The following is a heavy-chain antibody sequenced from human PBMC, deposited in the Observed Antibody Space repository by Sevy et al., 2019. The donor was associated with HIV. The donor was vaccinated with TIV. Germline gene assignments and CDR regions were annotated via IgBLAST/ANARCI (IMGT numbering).Heavy chain of an antibody. CDR1: GFTFSSYA. V-gene: IGHV3-23*01. CDR3: AKERVWELGYAFDI. CDR2: LSGSGGST. D-gene: IGHD6-13*01. Sequence: GGSLRLSCAASGFTFSSYAMNWVRQAPGKGLEWVSGLSGSGGSTNYADSVKGRFTISRDNSKNTLYLQMSSLRAEDTAVYYCAKERVWELGYAFDIWGQGTMVTVSS. J-gene: IGHJ3*02.